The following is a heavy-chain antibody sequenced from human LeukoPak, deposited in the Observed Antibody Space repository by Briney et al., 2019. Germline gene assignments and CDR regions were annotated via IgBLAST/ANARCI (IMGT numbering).Heavy chain of an antibody. Sequence: ASVKVSCKASGYTFTSYGISWVRQAPGQGLEWMGWISAYNGNTNYAQKLHGRVTMTTETSTSTAYMQLRSLRSDDAAAVYCARGAADIVVGPGAIRSTNWFDPWGQGTLVTVS. D-gene: IGHD2-2*02. CDR2: ISAYNGNT. CDR1: GYTFTSYG. CDR3: ARGAADIVVGPGAIRSTNWFDP. J-gene: IGHJ5*02. V-gene: IGHV1-18*01.